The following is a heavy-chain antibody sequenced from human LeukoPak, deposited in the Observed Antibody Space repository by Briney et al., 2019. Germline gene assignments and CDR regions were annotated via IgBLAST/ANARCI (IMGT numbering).Heavy chain of an antibody. CDR3: ARGGVVYPDSFDI. Sequence: RGSLRVSCAASGFTVSSSYMNWVRQAPGKGLEWVSLIFSGGGTYYTDSVKGRFTISRDNSKNTLFLQMNSLRAEDTAVYYCARGGVVYPDSFDIWGRGTMVTVSS. CDR1: GFTVSSSY. J-gene: IGHJ3*02. D-gene: IGHD2-15*01. V-gene: IGHV3-66*01. CDR2: IFSGGGT.